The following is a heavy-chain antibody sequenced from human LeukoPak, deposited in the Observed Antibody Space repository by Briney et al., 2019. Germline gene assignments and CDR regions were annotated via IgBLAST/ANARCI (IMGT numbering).Heavy chain of an antibody. D-gene: IGHD3-16*01. CDR3: ARETSQKGAHYMDV. Sequence: NPSETLSLTCTVSGGSISSYYWSWIRQPPGKGLEWIGYIYYSGSTSYNPSLKSRVTISVDTSKNQFSLKLSSVTAADTAVYYCARETSQKGAHYMDVWGKGTTVTISS. V-gene: IGHV4-59*01. CDR2: IYYSGST. CDR1: GGSISSYY. J-gene: IGHJ6*03.